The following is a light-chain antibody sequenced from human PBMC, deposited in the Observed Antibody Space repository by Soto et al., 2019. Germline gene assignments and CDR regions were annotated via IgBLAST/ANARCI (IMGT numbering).Light chain of an antibody. V-gene: IGKV3-20*01. J-gene: IGKJ3*01. CDR1: QSLSSGY. CDR2: GGS. CDR3: HQYGSSPFT. Sequence: IVLTQSPGTLSLSPGERATLSCRASQSLSSGYLAWFQQKPGQAPRLLIYGGSNRATGIPDRFSGIESGTDFTLTISRLEPEDAAVYYCHQYGSSPFTFGPGTKVDIK.